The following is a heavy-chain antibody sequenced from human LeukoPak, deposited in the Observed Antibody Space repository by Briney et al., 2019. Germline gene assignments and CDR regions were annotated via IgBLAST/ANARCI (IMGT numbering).Heavy chain of an antibody. CDR3: AKPPFDP. CDR1: GFTFSSYG. Sequence: GGSLRLSCAASGFTFSSYGMHWVRQAPGKGLEWVAVISYDGSNKYYADSVKGRFTISRDNSKNTLYLQMNSLRAEDTAVYYCAKPPFDPWGRGTLVTVSS. J-gene: IGHJ5*02. CDR2: ISYDGSNK. V-gene: IGHV3-30*18.